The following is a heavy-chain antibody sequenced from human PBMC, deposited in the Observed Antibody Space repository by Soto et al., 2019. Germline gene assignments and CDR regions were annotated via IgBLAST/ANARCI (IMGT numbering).Heavy chain of an antibody. D-gene: IGHD1-26*01. CDR2: IHTGGVT. Sequence: EVQLVESGGGLVQPGGCLRVSCEASGFTVNSNYMSWVRQAPGKGLEWVAVIHTGGVTYYADSVKGRFIISRDNSKNTLYLQMSSLRAEDTAVYYCAREKGTGHWDTFFHYWGQGTLVTVSS. CDR1: GFTVNSNY. V-gene: IGHV3-66*01. J-gene: IGHJ4*02. CDR3: AREKGTGHWDTFFHY.